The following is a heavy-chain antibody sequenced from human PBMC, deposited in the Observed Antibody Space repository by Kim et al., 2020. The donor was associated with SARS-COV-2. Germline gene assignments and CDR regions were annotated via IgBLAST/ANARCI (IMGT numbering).Heavy chain of an antibody. CDR3: ARRRGDYDSSGCVFYY. V-gene: IGHV3-20*04. Sequence: GGSLRLSCAASGFTFGDYDMSWVRQAPGKGLEWVSGISWNGGSTGYADSVKGRFTISRDNAKNSLYLQMNSLRAEDTALYYCARRRGDYDSSGCVFYYWGPGTLVTLSS. D-gene: IGHD3-22*01. J-gene: IGHJ4*02. CDR2: ISWNGGST. CDR1: GFTFGDYD.